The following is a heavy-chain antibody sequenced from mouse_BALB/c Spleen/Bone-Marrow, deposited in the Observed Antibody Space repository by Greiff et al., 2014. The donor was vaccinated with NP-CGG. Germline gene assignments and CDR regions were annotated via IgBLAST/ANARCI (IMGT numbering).Heavy chain of an antibody. CDR1: GVSLTRYG. J-gene: IGHJ4*01. CDR2: IWAGGNT. CDR3: ARDTYSGNPYALDY. V-gene: IGHV2-9*02. Sequence: QVQLKESGPGLVAPSQSLSITFPVSGVSLTRYGVHWVRQPPGKGLEWLGVIWAGGNTNYNSALMSRLNINKDSSKSQVFLKMNSLQSDDTAMYYCARDTYSGNPYALDYWGQGTSVTVSS. D-gene: IGHD2-10*01.